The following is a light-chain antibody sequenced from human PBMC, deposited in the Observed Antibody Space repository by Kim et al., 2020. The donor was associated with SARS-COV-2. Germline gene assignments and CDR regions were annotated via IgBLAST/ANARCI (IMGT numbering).Light chain of an antibody. J-gene: IGKJ2*01. CDR1: QDISNY. Sequence: DIQMTQSPSSLSASVGDRVTITCQASQDISNYLNWYQQKPGKAPKLLIYDASNLETGGPSRFSGSGSGTDFTFTISSLQPEDIATYYCQQYDNLPPYTFGQGTKLEI. V-gene: IGKV1-33*01. CDR2: DAS. CDR3: QQYDNLPPYT.